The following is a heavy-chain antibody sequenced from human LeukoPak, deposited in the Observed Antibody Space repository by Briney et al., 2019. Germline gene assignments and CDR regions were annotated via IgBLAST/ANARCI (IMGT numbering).Heavy chain of an antibody. J-gene: IGHJ4*02. D-gene: IGHD2-21*02. CDR2: INSDGSST. CDR3: VRGKKGDSLFDY. CDR1: ALTFSSYW. Sequence: GGSLRLSCAASALTFSSYWMDWVRQAPGKGLVWVSRINSDGSSTRHADSVKGRFTVSRDNAKNTLSLQMNGLRAEDTAVYYCVRGKKGDSLFDYWGQGTLVTVSS. V-gene: IGHV3-74*01.